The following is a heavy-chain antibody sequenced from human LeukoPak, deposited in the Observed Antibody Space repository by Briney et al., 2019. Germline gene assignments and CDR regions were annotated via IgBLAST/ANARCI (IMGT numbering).Heavy chain of an antibody. Sequence: ASVTVSCKVSGYTLTELSMHWVRQDPGKGIEWMGGFDPEDGETIYAQKFQGRVTMTEDTSTDTAYMELSSLRSEDTAVYYCATDSSITIFGVVKKNWFDPWGQRTLVSVSS. D-gene: IGHD3-3*01. CDR2: FDPEDGET. CDR3: ATDSSITIFGVVKKNWFDP. CDR1: GYTLTELS. J-gene: IGHJ5*02. V-gene: IGHV1-24*01.